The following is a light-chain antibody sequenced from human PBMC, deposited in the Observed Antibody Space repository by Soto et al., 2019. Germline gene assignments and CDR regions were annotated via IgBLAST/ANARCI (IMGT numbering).Light chain of an antibody. J-gene: IGLJ2*01. CDR2: SDD. CDR3: AAWDDSLTPHVV. V-gene: IGLV1-44*01. CDR1: SSNIGSDT. Sequence: QSVLTQPPSASGTPGQRVTISCSGSSSNIGSDTVNWYQQVPGTAPKLLIYSDDQRPSGVPDRFSGSKSGTSASLAISGLQSEDEADYYCAAWDDSLTPHVVFGGGTQLTVL.